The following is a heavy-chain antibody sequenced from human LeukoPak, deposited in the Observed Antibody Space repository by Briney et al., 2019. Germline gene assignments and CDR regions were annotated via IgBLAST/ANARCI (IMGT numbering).Heavy chain of an antibody. Sequence: SETLSLTCKVSNYSARSDVHWSWIWQSPGRGLEWIASVYQSGHAYYSPSLKSRVLISFDTSKKELSLKINSVTATDTALYYCASLRFGDSYFDLWGQGTQVTVSS. J-gene: IGHJ4*02. CDR3: ASLRFGDSYFDL. CDR1: NYSARSDVH. D-gene: IGHD3-10*01. V-gene: IGHV4-38-2*02. CDR2: VYQSGHA.